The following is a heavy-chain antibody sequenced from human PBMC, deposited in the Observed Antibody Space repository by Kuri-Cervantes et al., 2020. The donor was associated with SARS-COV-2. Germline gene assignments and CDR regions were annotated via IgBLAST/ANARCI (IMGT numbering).Heavy chain of an antibody. Sequence: GESLKISCAASGFTFSSYAMHWVRQAPGKGLEWVAIISYDGSNKYYADSVKGRFTISRDNSKNTLYLQMNSLRPEDTAVYYCARDRVGVHDYWGQGTLVTVSS. J-gene: IGHJ4*02. CDR1: GFTFSSYA. CDR3: ARDRVGVHDY. V-gene: IGHV3-30-3*01. CDR2: ISYDGSNK. D-gene: IGHD2-21*01.